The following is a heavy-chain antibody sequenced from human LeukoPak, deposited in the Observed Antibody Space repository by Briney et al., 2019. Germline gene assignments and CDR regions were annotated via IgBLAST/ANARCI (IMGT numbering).Heavy chain of an antibody. D-gene: IGHD1-7*01. CDR1: GYTFISYG. V-gene: IGHV1-18*01. CDR3: ARGNWSYDYFDY. Sequence: ASVKVSCKASGYTFISYGISWVRQAPGQGLEWMGWISAYNGNTNYAQKLQGRVTMTTDTSTSTAYMELRSLRSDATAVYYCARGNWSYDYFDYWGQGTLVTVSS. J-gene: IGHJ4*02. CDR2: ISAYNGNT.